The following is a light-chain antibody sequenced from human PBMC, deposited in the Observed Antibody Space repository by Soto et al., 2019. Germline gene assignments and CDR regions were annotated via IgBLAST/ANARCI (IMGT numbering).Light chain of an antibody. V-gene: IGKV1-9*01. CDR3: QQLNSFPLA. CDR2: VAS. Sequence: DIRLTQSPSFLSASVGDRVTITCRASQGISSSLAWYQQKPGKAPKFLIYVASTLQSGVPSRFSGSGSGTEFTLTISNLQPEDFATYYCQQLNSFPLAFGGGAKVEI. J-gene: IGKJ4*01. CDR1: QGISSS.